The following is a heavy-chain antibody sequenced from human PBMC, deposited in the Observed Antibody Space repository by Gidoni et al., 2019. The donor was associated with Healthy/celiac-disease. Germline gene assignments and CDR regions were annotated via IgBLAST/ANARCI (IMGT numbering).Heavy chain of an antibody. D-gene: IGHD6-19*01. CDR1: GFTFSSYS. CDR2: ISSSSSTI. V-gene: IGHV3-48*01. J-gene: IGHJ4*02. Sequence: EVQLVESGGGLVQPGGSLRLSCAASGFTFSSYSMNWVRQAPGKGLEWVSYISSSSSTIYYADSVKGRFTISRDNAKNSLYLQMNSLRAEDTAVYYCARDIAVVGLAEGFDYWGQGTLVTVSS. CDR3: ARDIAVVGLAEGFDY.